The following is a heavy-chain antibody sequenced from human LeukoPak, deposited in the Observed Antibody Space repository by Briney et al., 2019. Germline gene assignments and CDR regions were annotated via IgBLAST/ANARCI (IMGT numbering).Heavy chain of an antibody. CDR3: ARTPMVTSRYFDY. Sequence: GGSLRLSCAVSGFIFRSYWMSWVRQAPGKGLEWVANINQDGSEKNYVDSVKGRFTISRDNAKNSLYLQANSLRAEDTAVYYCARTPMVTSRYFDYWGQGTLVTVSS. CDR2: INQDGSEK. CDR1: GFIFRSYW. V-gene: IGHV3-7*03. D-gene: IGHD2-21*02. J-gene: IGHJ4*02.